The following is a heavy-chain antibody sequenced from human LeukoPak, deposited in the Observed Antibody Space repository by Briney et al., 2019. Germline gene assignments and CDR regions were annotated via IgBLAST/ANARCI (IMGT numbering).Heavy chain of an antibody. V-gene: IGHV3-53*01. CDR2: IYSGGST. D-gene: IGHD3-22*01. Sequence: GGSLRLSCAPSGFTVSSNYMSWVRQAPGRGLEWVSVIYSGGSTYYADSVKGRFTISRDNSKNTLYLQMNSLRAEDTAVYYCARTYYYDSSGYTDAFDIWGQGTMVSVSS. CDR3: ARTYYYDSSGYTDAFDI. J-gene: IGHJ3*02. CDR1: GFTVSSNY.